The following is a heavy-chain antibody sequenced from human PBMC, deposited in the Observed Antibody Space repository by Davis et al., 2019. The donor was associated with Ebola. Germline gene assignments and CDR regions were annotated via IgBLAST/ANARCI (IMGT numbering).Heavy chain of an antibody. J-gene: IGHJ4*02. Sequence: GESLKISCAASGFTFSSYSMNWVRQAPGKGLEWVSSISSSSSYIYYADSVKGRFTISRDNAKNSLYLQMNSLRAEDTAVYYCARASSGYCTGGVCYGMAIDYWGQGTLVTVSS. D-gene: IGHD2-8*02. CDR2: ISSSSSYI. CDR1: GFTFSSYS. V-gene: IGHV3-21*01. CDR3: ARASSGYCTGGVCYGMAIDY.